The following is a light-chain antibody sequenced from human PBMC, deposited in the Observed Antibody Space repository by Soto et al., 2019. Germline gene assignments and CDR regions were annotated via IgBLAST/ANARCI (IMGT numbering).Light chain of an antibody. CDR2: GAS. J-gene: IGKJ1*01. Sequence: EIVSTQSPGTLSLSPGERASRSCRPSQSVSNNYLAWYQQKPGQAPRLLIYGASNRATGIPDRFSGSGSGTDFTLTISRLEPEDFAVYYCQQYGSSGTFGQGTKVDIK. V-gene: IGKV3-20*01. CDR3: QQYGSSGT. CDR1: QSVSNNY.